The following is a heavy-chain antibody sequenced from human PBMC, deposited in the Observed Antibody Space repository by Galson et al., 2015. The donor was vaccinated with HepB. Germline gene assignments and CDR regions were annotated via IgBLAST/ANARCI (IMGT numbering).Heavy chain of an antibody. Sequence: SLRLSCAASGFTFSSYAMHWVRQAPGKGLEWVAVISYDGSNKYYADSVKGRFTISRDNSKNTLYLQMNSLRAEDTAVYYCARAMSSSWYSGWFDPWGQGTLVTVSS. D-gene: IGHD6-13*01. V-gene: IGHV3-30-3*01. CDR3: ARAMSSSWYSGWFDP. J-gene: IGHJ5*02. CDR2: ISYDGSNK. CDR1: GFTFSSYA.